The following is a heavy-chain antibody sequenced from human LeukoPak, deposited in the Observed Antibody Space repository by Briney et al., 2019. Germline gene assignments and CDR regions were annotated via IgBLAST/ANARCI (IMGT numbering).Heavy chain of an antibody. CDR3: ARGKRSSAAVDY. CDR2: INHSGST. V-gene: IGHV4-34*01. CDR1: GGSFSGYY. Sequence: PSETLSLTCAVYGGSFSGYYWSWIRQPPGKGLEWIGEINHSGSTNYNPSLKSRVTISVDTSKNQFSLKLSSVTAADTAVYYCARGKRSSAAVDYWGQGTLVTVSS. J-gene: IGHJ4*02. D-gene: IGHD6-13*01.